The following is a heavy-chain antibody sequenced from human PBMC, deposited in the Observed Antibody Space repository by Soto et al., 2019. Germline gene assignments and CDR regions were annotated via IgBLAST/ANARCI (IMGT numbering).Heavy chain of an antibody. D-gene: IGHD4-17*01. CDR2: INSDGSST. CDR3: ARVHYGDYYYYYYMDV. J-gene: IGHJ6*03. V-gene: IGHV3-74*01. CDR1: GFTFSSYW. Sequence: GSLRLSCAASGFTFSSYWMHWVRQAPGKGLVWVSRINSDGSSTSYADSVKGRFTISRDNAKNTLYLQMNSLRAEDTAVYYCARVHYGDYYYYYYMDVWGKGTTVTVSS.